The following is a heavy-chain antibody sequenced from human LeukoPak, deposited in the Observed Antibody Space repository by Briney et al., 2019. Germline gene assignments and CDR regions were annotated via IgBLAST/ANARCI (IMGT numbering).Heavy chain of an antibody. CDR2: ISYDGSNN. CDR1: GFTFDDYG. CDR3: AREPRTAGYFDL. J-gene: IGHJ2*01. D-gene: IGHD1-14*01. V-gene: IGHV3-30*03. Sequence: AGPLRLSCAASGFTFDDYGMSWVRQAPGKGPEWVAIISYDGSNNFYADSVKGRFTISRDNSKNTLYLQMNSLRVEDTAVYYCAREPRTAGYFDLWGRGILVTVSS.